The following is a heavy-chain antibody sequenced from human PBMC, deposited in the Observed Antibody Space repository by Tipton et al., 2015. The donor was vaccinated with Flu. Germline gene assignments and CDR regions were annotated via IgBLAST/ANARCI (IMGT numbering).Heavy chain of an antibody. CDR1: GYTFTSYY. V-gene: IGHV1-46*01. CDR2: INPSGGST. J-gene: IGHJ6*02. CDR3: AREAYCGGDCYNYYYGMDV. D-gene: IGHD2-21*01. Sequence: QLVQSGAEVKKPGASVKVSCKASGYTFTSYYMHWVRQAPGQGLEWMGIINPSGGSTSYAQKFQGRVTMTRDTSTGTVYMELSSLRSEDTAVYYCAREAYCGGDCYNYYYGMDVWGQGTTVTVSS.